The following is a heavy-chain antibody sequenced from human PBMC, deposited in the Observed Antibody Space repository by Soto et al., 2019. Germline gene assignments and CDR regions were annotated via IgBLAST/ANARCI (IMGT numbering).Heavy chain of an antibody. D-gene: IGHD6-19*01. V-gene: IGHV1-8*01. CDR2: MNPNSGNT. CDR3: AKGLRYSSGSVTDFDY. CDR1: GYSFTSYD. Sequence: ASVKVSWKASGYSFTSYDINWVRQATGQGLEWMGWMNPNSGNTGYAQKFQGRVTMTKNTLYLQMNSLRAEDTAVYYCAKGLRYSSGSVTDFDYWGQGTLVTVSS. J-gene: IGHJ4*02.